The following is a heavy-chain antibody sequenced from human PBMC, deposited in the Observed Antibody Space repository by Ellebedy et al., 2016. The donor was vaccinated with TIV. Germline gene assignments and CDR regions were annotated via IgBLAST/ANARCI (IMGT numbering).Heavy chain of an antibody. D-gene: IGHD3-10*01. CDR3: TRGPTHGGFDY. CDR2: IWFDGSKT. CDR1: GFRFRSYG. J-gene: IGHJ4*02. Sequence: PGGSLRLSCVGSGFRFRSYGIHRVRQVPGKGLEGVAVIWFDGSKTYYADSVKGRFTISRDDSKNTVYLQMNSLRTEDTAVYYCTRGPTHGGFDYWGQGTLVTVSS. V-gene: IGHV3-33*01.